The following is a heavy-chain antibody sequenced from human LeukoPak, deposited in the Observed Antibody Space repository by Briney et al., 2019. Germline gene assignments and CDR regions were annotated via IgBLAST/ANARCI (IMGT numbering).Heavy chain of an antibody. CDR2: INPNSGGT. D-gene: IGHD6-6*01. J-gene: IGHJ4*02. CDR3: ARARWQLVPYFDS. Sequence: GASVTVSCTASAYTFTDYYMHWVRQAPGQGLEWMGWINPNSGGTNFAQKFQGRVAMTRDTSISTAYMELGSLRSDDTAVYYCARARWQLVPYFDSWGQGTLVTVSS. V-gene: IGHV1-2*02. CDR1: AYTFTDYY.